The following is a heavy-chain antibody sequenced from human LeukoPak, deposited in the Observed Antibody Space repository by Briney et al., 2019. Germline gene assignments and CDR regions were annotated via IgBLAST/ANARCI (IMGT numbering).Heavy chain of an antibody. CDR3: ARRGLLWPYYFDY. J-gene: IGHJ4*02. CDR2: IFYSGST. D-gene: IGHD2-21*01. Sequence: SETLSLTCTVSGGSISTSSYYWGWVRQPPGKGLEWIGNIFYSGSTYYSPSLKSRVTISLDTSRNQFSLKLSSVTAADTAVYYCARRGLLWPYYFDYWGQGTLVTVSS. V-gene: IGHV4-39*07. CDR1: GGSISTSSYY.